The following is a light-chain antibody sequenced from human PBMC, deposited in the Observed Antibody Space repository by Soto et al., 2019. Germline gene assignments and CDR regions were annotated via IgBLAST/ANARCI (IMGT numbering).Light chain of an antibody. Sequence: EIVLTQSPGTLSLSPGERATLSCRASQSVSSSYLAWYQQKPGQAPRLLIYDASNRATGIPARFSGSGSGTDFTLTISSLEPEDFAVYYCQHRINWPRTFGQGTKVDIK. CDR3: QHRINWPRT. CDR1: QSVSSSY. J-gene: IGKJ1*01. V-gene: IGKV3D-20*02. CDR2: DAS.